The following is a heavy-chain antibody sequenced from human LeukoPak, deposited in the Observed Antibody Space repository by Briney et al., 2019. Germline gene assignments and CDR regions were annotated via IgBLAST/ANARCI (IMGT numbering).Heavy chain of an antibody. V-gene: IGHV4-61*02. CDR3: ARARGYDTFDY. Sequence: PSETLSLTCTVSGGSISSGSYYWSWIRQPAGKGLEWIGRIYTSGSTNYNPSLKSRVTMSVDTSKNQFSLKLSSVTAADTAVYYCARARGYDTFDYWGQGTLVTVSS. D-gene: IGHD5-12*01. CDR1: GGSISSGSYY. J-gene: IGHJ4*02. CDR2: IYTSGST.